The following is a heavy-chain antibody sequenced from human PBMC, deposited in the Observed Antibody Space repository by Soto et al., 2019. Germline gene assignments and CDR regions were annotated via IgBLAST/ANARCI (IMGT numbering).Heavy chain of an antibody. J-gene: IGHJ4*02. V-gene: IGHV4-61*01. CDR1: GGSVSSGSYY. D-gene: IGHD5-18*01. Sequence: QVQLQESGPGLVKPSETLSLTCTVSGGSVSSGSYYWSWIRQPPGKGLEWIGYIYYSGSTNYNPSLKSRVIISVDTSKNQFSLKLSSVTAADTAVYYCARVSGYSYAYYFDYWGQGTLVTVSS. CDR3: ARVSGYSYAYYFDY. CDR2: IYYSGST.